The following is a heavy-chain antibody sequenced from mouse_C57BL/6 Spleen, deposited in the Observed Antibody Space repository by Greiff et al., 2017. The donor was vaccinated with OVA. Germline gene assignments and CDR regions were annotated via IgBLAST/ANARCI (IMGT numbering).Heavy chain of an antibody. Sequence: QVQLKQPGAELVKPGASVKLSCKASGYTFTSYWMHWVKQRPGRGLEWIGRIDPNSGGTKYNEKFKSKATLTVDKPSSTAYMQLSSLTSEDSAVYYCARSGGYNYGYAMDYWGQGTSVTVSS. D-gene: IGHD2-12*01. CDR2: IDPNSGGT. V-gene: IGHV1-72*01. CDR3: ARSGGYNYGYAMDY. CDR1: GYTFTSYW. J-gene: IGHJ4*01.